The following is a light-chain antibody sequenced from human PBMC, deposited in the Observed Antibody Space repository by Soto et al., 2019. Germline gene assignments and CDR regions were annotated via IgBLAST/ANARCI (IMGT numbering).Light chain of an antibody. CDR1: SSDVGGYNY. J-gene: IGLJ2*01. V-gene: IGLV2-14*01. CDR3: SSYTIRTTPV. CDR2: EVS. Sequence: QSALTQPASVSGSPGQSITISCTGTSSDVGGYNYVAWYQQLPGKAPKLMIYEVSNRPSGVSDRFSGSKSGNMASLTISGLQAEDEADYYCSSYTIRTTPVFGGGTKLTVL.